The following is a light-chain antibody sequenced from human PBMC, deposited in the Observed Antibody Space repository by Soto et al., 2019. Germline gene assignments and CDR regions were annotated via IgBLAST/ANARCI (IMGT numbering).Light chain of an antibody. CDR3: CSYAGSSTYV. J-gene: IGLJ1*01. Sequence: QSALTQPASVSGSPGQSITISCTGTSSDVGSYNLVSWYQQHPGKAHKLMIYEGSKRPSGVSNRFSGSKSGNTASLTISGLQAEDEADYNCCSYAGSSTYVFGTGTKVTVL. CDR1: SSDVGSYNL. V-gene: IGLV2-23*01. CDR2: EGS.